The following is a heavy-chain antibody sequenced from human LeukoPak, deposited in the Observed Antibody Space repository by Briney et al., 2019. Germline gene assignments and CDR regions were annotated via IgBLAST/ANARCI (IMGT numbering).Heavy chain of an antibody. J-gene: IGHJ3*02. CDR2: IYSGGST. CDR3: AREGLVGATTNAFDI. V-gene: IGHV3-53*01. CDR1: GFTVSSND. Sequence: GGSLRLSCAASGFTVSSNDMSWVRRAPGKGLEWVSVIYSGGSTYYADSVNGRFTISRDNSKNALYLQMNSLRAEDTAVYYCAREGLVGATTNAFDIWGQGTMVTVSS. D-gene: IGHD1-26*01.